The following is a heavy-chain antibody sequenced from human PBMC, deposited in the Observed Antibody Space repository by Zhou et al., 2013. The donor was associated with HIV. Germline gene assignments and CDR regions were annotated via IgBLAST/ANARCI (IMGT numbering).Heavy chain of an antibody. D-gene: IGHD3-16*02. V-gene: IGHV1-69*04. CDR3: ARDYRTAGSGPQDAFDI. CDR2: IIPILGIA. CDR1: GGTFSSYA. J-gene: IGHJ3*02. Sequence: QVQLVQSGAEVKKPGSSVKVSCKASGGTFSSYAISWVRQAPGQGLEWMGRIIPILGIANYAQKFQGRVTITADKSTSTAYMELSSLRSEDTAVYYCARDYRTAGSGPQDAFDIWGQGTMVTVSS.